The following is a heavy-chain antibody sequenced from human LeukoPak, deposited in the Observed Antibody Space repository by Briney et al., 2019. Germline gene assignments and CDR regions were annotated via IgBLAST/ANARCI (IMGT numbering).Heavy chain of an antibody. Sequence: GVSLRLSCAASGFTFSSYARSWVRQAPGKGLEWVSAISGSGGSTYYADSVKGRFTISRDNSKNTLYLQMNSLRAEDTAVYYCAKDPGVLLWFGELSIWGQGTLVTVSS. V-gene: IGHV3-23*01. J-gene: IGHJ4*02. D-gene: IGHD3-10*01. CDR2: ISGSGGST. CDR3: AKDPGVLLWFGELSI. CDR1: GFTFSSYA.